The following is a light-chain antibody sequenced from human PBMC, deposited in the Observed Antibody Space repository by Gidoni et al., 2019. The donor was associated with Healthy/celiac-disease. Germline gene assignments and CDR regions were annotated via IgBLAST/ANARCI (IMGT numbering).Light chain of an antibody. CDR2: QDS. CDR1: KLGDKY. V-gene: IGLV3-1*01. Sequence: SYELTQPPSVSVSPGQTASITCSGDKLGDKYACWYQQKPGQSPVLVIYQDSRRPSGIPERFSGSNSGNTATLTISGTQAIDDADYYWQSWDSGAVFFGGGTKLTVL. CDR3: QSWDSGAVF. J-gene: IGLJ2*01.